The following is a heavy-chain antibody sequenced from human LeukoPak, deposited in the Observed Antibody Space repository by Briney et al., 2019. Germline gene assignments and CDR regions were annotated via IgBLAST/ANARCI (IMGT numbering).Heavy chain of an antibody. CDR2: IRYDGSNK. Sequence: GGSLRLSCAASGFTFSSYGMHWVRQAPGKGLEWVAFIRYDGSNKYYADSVKGRFTISRDNSKNTLYLQMNSLRAEDTAVYYCAKMSTVTTAGVERNDYWGQGTLVTVSS. V-gene: IGHV3-30*02. D-gene: IGHD4-17*01. J-gene: IGHJ4*02. CDR1: GFTFSSYG. CDR3: AKMSTVTTAGVERNDY.